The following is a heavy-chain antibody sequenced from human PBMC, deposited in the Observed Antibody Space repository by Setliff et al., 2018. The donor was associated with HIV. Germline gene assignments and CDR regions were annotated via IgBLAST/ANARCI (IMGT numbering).Heavy chain of an antibody. V-gene: IGHV1-69*05. CDR1: GGTFSSYA. Sequence: SVKVSCKTPGGTFSSYAVSWVRQAPGQGLEWMGGIIPAFGTANYAQKFQGRVTITTDESTSTAYMELSGLRSEDTAVYFCARDGLLVAGIRFDYWGQGTLVTVSS. CDR2: IIPAFGTA. D-gene: IGHD6-19*01. CDR3: ARDGLLVAGIRFDY. J-gene: IGHJ4*01.